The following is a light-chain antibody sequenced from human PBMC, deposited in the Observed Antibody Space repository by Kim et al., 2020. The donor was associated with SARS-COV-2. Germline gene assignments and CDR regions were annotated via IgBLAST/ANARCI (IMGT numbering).Light chain of an antibody. V-gene: IGKV3-20*01. CDR1: QIVNSYY. CDR2: GAS. J-gene: IGKJ2*01. Sequence: EIVLTQSPGTLSSSPGEGATLSCRASQIVNSYYLAWYQQKPGQAPRLLIYGASTRATGIPDRFSGSGSGTDFTLTISRLEAEDSALYYCQHFGSSPTFGQGTKLEI. CDR3: QHFGSSPT.